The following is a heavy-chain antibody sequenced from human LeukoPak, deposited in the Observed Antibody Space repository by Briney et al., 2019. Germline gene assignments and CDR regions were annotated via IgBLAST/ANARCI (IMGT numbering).Heavy chain of an antibody. Sequence: PSETLSLTCAVSGGSISSGGYSWSWIGQPPGKGLEWIGYIYHSGSTYYNPSLKSRVTISVDRSKNQFSLKLSSVTAADTAVYYCARGYYYDSSGYSPQPFDYWGQGTLVTVSS. CDR3: ARGYYYDSSGYSPQPFDY. CDR2: IYHSGST. V-gene: IGHV4-30-2*01. CDR1: GGSISSGGYS. J-gene: IGHJ4*02. D-gene: IGHD3-22*01.